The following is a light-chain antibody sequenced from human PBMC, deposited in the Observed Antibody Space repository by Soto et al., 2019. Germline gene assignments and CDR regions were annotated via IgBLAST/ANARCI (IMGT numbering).Light chain of an antibody. CDR2: EVS. J-gene: IGKJ5*01. Sequence: FVMTLSPLSLSVTPGEPAYISCKSIQSLLHITGETFLFWYLQKPGQSPQLXIYEVSTRVSGVPDRFSGSGSGTDFTLEISRVETDDVGIYYCMQSTQLPPTFGQGTRLEIK. CDR3: MQSTQLPPT. V-gene: IGKV2D-29*02. CDR1: QSLLHITGETF.